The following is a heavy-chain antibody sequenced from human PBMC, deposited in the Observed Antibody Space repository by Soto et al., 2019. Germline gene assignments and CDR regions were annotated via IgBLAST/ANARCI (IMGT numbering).Heavy chain of an antibody. CDR3: ARGGHGSGSYLGSS. V-gene: IGHV3-7*03. CDR2: IRQDGGAQ. CDR1: GFTFTTYW. J-gene: IGHJ5*02. Sequence: GGSLRLSCVASGFTFTTYWMSWVRQAPGEGLEWVANIRQDGGAQYYVDSVKGRFTISRDNAKNSVYLQMDSLRVEDTAVYYCARGGHGSGSYLGSSWGQGILVTVSS. D-gene: IGHD3-10*01.